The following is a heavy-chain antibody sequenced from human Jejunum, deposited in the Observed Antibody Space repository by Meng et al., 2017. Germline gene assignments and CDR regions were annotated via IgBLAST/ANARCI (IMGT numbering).Heavy chain of an antibody. CDR2: VYHSGST. Sequence: QVRLKESGPGLVKPSETLSRTCAVSGGSIESNNWWTWIRQPPGQGLEWIGEVYHSGSTHYNPSLQSRVTISIDNSKNRFSLSLNSVTAADTALYFCARDIARAWFYYWSQGTLVTVSS. CDR3: ARDIARAWFYY. D-gene: IGHD3-10*01. CDR1: GGSIESNNW. J-gene: IGHJ4*02. V-gene: IGHV4-4*02.